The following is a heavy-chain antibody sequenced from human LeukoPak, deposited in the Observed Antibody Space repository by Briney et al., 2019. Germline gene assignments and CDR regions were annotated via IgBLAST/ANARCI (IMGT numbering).Heavy chain of an antibody. CDR3: ARKYCSTTSCLFDN. J-gene: IGHJ4*02. CDR1: GFTFSSYE. CDR2: ISSSGTTI. V-gene: IGHV3-48*03. Sequence: QPGGSLRLSCAASGFTFSSYEMNWVRQAPGKGLQWVSDISSSGTTIYYADSVKGRFTISRDNAKNSLYLQMSSLRAEDTAVYYCARKYCSTTSCLFDNWGQGTLVTVSS. D-gene: IGHD2-2*01.